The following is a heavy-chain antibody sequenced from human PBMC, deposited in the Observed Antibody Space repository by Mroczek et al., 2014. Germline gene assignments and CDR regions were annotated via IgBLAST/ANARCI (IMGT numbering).Heavy chain of an antibody. D-gene: IGHD4-23*01. Sequence: VQLLETGAEVKKPGASVKVSCKASGYTFTSYDINWVRQATGQGLEWMGWMNPNSGNTGYAQKFQGRVTMTRNTSISTAYMELSSLRSEDTAVYYCARGTLTLPWYYYYGMDVWGQGTTVTVSS. CDR3: ARGTLTLPWYYYYGMDV. CDR2: MNPNSGNT. V-gene: IGHV1-8*01. CDR1: GYTFTSYD. J-gene: IGHJ6*02.